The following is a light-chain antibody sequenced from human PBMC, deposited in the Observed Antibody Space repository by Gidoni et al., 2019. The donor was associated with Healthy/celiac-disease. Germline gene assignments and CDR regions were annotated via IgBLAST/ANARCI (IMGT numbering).Light chain of an antibody. J-gene: IGKJ1*01. Sequence: EIVMTQSPATLSVSPGERATLSCRASQSVSSNLAWYQQKPGQAPRLLIYGASTRATGIPARFSGSGSGTEFTLTISSLQSEDFAVYYCQQQGTFXXXTKVEIK. CDR2: GAS. CDR1: QSVSSN. CDR3: QQQGT. V-gene: IGKV3-15*01.